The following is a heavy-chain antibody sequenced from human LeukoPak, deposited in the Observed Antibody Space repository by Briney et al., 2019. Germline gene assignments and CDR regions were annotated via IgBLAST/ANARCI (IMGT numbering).Heavy chain of an antibody. Sequence: PSETLSLTCTVSGGSISSYYWSWIRQPPGKGLEWIGYIYYTGSTNYNPSLKSRVTMSVDTSKNQFSLNLRSVTPEDTAVYYCARNLIPEQLVLNFWGQGTLVTVSS. D-gene: IGHD6-13*01. J-gene: IGHJ4*02. CDR1: GGSISSYY. CDR2: IYYTGST. CDR3: ARNLIPEQLVLNF. V-gene: IGHV4-59*01.